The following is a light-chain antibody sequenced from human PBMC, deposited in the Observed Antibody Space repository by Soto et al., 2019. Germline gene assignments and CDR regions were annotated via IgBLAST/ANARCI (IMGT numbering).Light chain of an antibody. J-gene: IGLJ1*01. V-gene: IGLV1-44*01. Sequence: QSVLTQPPSASGTPGQRVTISRSGSSSNIGTNTVNWYQQLPGTAPKLLIYSNNQRPSGVPDRFSGSKSGTSASLAISGLQSEDEADYYCAAWDDSLSGNVFGSGTKVTVL. CDR2: SNN. CDR1: SSNIGTNT. CDR3: AAWDDSLSGNV.